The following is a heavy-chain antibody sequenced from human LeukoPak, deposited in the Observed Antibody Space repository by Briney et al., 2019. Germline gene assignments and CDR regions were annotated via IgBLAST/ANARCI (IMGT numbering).Heavy chain of an antibody. CDR1: GYTFTSYA. J-gene: IGHJ4*02. CDR3: ARVYYGSGSYSHFDY. V-gene: IGHV1-3*01. CDR2: INAGNGNT. Sequence: ASVKVSCKASGYTFTSYAMHWVRQAPGQRLEWMGWINAGNGNTKYSQKFQGRVTITRDTSASTAYMELSSLRSEDTAVYYCARVYYGSGSYSHFDYWGQGTLVTVSS. D-gene: IGHD3-10*01.